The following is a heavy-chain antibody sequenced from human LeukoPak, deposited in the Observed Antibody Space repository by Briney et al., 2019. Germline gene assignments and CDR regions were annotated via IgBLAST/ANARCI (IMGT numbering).Heavy chain of an antibody. CDR1: GFTFADYP. CDR2: ISWNSGNK. J-gene: IGHJ6*03. V-gene: IGHV3-9*01. CDR3: VKDRALVGGPYFYYMDV. Sequence: GESLRLSCAASGFTFADYPMHWVRQAPGKGLEWVSGISWNSGNKEYGDSVKGRFTVSRDNAKNSLHLQMNSLRADDTALYYCVKDRALVGGPYFYYMDVWGKGTMVTVS. D-gene: IGHD1-26*01.